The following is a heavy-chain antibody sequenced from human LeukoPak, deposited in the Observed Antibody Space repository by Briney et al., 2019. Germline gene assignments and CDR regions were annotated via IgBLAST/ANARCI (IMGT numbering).Heavy chain of an antibody. CDR1: GFTFSNYS. V-gene: IGHV3-48*04. CDR3: AREGSTYYYDSSAWGAFDI. Sequence: GGSLRLSCAASGFTFSNYSMKWVRQAPGKGLEWVSYISSSGSTIYYADSVKSRFTISRDNAKNSLYLQMNSLRAEDTAVYYCAREGSTYYYDSSAWGAFDIWGQGTMVTVSS. D-gene: IGHD3-22*01. J-gene: IGHJ3*02. CDR2: ISSSGSTI.